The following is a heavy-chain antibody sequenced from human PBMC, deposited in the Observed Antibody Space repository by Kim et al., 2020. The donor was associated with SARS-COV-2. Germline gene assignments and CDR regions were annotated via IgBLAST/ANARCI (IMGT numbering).Heavy chain of an antibody. CDR2: INHSGST. CDR3: ARVDTAMVAFDY. J-gene: IGHJ4*02. D-gene: IGHD5-18*01. Sequence: SETLSLTCAVYGGSFSGYYWSWIRQPPGKGLEWIGEINHSGSTNYNPSLKSRVTISVDTSKNQFSLKLSSVTAADTAVYYCARVDTAMVAFDYWGQGTLVTVSP. CDR1: GGSFSGYY. V-gene: IGHV4-34*01.